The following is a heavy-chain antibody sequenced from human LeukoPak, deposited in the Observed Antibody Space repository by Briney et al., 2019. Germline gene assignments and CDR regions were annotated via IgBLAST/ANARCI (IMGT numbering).Heavy chain of an antibody. D-gene: IGHD1-26*01. V-gene: IGHV3-23*01. CDR1: GFTFSSYP. J-gene: IGHJ4*02. CDR3: GKYIQTAVGANDY. CDR2: ISGSGGPT. Sequence: GGSLRLSCAASGFTFSSYPMNWVRQAPGKGLEWVSVISGSGGPTFYGDSVQGRFTISRDNSRDTLYLQMSSLRAEDPAVYYCGKYIQTAVGANDYWGQGTLVTVSS.